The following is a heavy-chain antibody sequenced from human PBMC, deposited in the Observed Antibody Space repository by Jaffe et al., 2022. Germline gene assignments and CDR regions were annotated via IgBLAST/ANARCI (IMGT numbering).Heavy chain of an antibody. V-gene: IGHV4-61*02. J-gene: IGHJ6*03. CDR3: ASWGYSGYPYYYYYYMDV. CDR2: IYTSGST. D-gene: IGHD5-12*01. CDR1: GGSISSGSYY. Sequence: QVQLQESGPGLVKPSQTLSLTCTVSGGSISSGSYYWSWIRQPAGKGLEWIGRIYTSGSTNYNPSLKSRVTISVDTSKNQFSLKLSSVTAADTAVYYCASWGYSGYPYYYYYYMDVWGKGTTVTVSS.